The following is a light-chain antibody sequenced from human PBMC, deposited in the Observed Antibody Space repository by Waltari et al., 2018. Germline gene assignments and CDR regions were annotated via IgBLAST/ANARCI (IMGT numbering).Light chain of an antibody. CDR1: QSLGRNF. CDR2: GAS. Sequence: EIVLTQSPGTLSLSPGDIATLSCRASQSLGRNFLAWFQQKPGQAPRLLLFGASNRAPAIPDRFSGGGSGTDFTLTINRLDPEDFAVYYCHQYDDSPFTFGQGTKLEI. J-gene: IGKJ2*01. CDR3: HQYDDSPFT. V-gene: IGKV3-20*01.